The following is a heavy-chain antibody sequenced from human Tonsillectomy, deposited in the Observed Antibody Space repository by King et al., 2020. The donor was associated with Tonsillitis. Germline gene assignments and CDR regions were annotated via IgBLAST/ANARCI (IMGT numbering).Heavy chain of an antibody. Sequence: VQLVESGAEVKKPGASVKVSCKASGYPFTGYYIHWVRQAPGQGRDWMGWINPNSGGTNYAHQFQGWVTMTREPSTSTAYRELSRLTSDGTAGYYCAGEDENWFDPGGQGTLVTVSS. CDR1: GYPFTGYY. J-gene: IGHJ5*02. CDR3: AGEDENWFDP. CDR2: INPNSGGT. V-gene: IGHV1-2*04.